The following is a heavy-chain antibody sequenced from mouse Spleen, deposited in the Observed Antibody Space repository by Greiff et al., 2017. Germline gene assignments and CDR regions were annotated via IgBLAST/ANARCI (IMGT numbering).Heavy chain of an antibody. CDR1: GFSLTSYG. J-gene: IGHJ3*01. CDR3: ARERATMITTGSFAY. CDR2: IWSGGST. V-gene: IGHV2-2*01. Sequence: VMLVESGPGLVQPSQSLSITCTVSGFSLTSYGVHWVRQSPGKGLEWLGVIWSGGSTDYNAAFISRLSISKDNSKSQVFFKMNSLQADDTAIYYCARERATMITTGSFAYWGQGTLVTVSA. D-gene: IGHD2-4*01.